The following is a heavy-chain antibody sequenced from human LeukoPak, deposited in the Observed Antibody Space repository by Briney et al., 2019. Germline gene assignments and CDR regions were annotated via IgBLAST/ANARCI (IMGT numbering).Heavy chain of an antibody. CDR2: IYYSGST. CDR3: ARVGYCSSTSCYWMGCFFDY. D-gene: IGHD2-2*01. J-gene: IGHJ4*02. Sequence: SETLSLTCTVSGGSISSYYWSWIRQPPGKGMEWIGYIYYSGSTNYNPSLKSRVTISVDTSKNQFSLKLSSVTAADTAVYYCARVGYCSSTSCYWMGCFFDYWGQGTLVTVSS. CDR1: GGSISSYY. V-gene: IGHV4-59*01.